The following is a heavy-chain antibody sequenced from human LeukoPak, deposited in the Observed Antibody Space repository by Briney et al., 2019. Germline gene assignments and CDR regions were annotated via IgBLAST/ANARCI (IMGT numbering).Heavy chain of an antibody. CDR3: TRYNNDHFDY. CDR2: IAYDGSRA. J-gene: IGHJ4*02. CDR1: GFTFGGYG. D-gene: IGHD1-14*01. Sequence: GGSLRLSCAGSGFTFGGYGMHWFRQTPGKGLEWVAVIAYDGSRAFYADSVKGRFTISRDNSKNTMSVQMDDRRAEDTAVYYCTRYNNDHFDYWGQGTLVTVSS. V-gene: IGHV3-33*01.